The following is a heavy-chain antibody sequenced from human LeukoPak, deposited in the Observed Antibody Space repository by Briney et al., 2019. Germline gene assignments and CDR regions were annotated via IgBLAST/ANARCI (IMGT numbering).Heavy chain of an antibody. V-gene: IGHV1-2*02. D-gene: IGHD2-2*01. Sequence: ASVKVSCKASGYTFTGYYMHWVRQAPGQGLEWMGWINPNSGGTNYAQKFQGRVTMTRDTSISTAYMELRSLRSDDTAVYFCAREGCSSTSCFYFDSWGQGTLVTVSS. CDR2: INPNSGGT. CDR3: AREGCSSTSCFYFDS. J-gene: IGHJ4*02. CDR1: GYTFTGYY.